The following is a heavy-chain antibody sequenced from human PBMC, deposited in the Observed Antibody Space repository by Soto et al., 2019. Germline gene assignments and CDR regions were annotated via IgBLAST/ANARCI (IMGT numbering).Heavy chain of an antibody. V-gene: IGHV4-34*01. Sequence: SETLSLTCAVYGGSFSGYYWSWIRQPPGKGLEWIGEINHSGSTNYNPSLKSRVTISVDTSKNQFSLKLSSVTAADTAVYYCASSRYYGSGSYYVPKQHFDYWGQGTLVIVSS. CDR1: GGSFSGYY. CDR3: ASSRYYGSGSYYVPKQHFDY. CDR2: INHSGST. D-gene: IGHD3-10*01. J-gene: IGHJ4*02.